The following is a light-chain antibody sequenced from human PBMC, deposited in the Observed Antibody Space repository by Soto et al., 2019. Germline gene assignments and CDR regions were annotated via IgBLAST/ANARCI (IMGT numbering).Light chain of an antibody. CDR3: QQYGTSEII. V-gene: IGKV3-20*01. Sequence: DIVLTQSPDTLSLSPGNRATLSCRASQSLTNSYIAWYPVKPGQATRLLIYDTSSRATGIPDRVSGSGSGTDVTLTITRLEPEDFAVFYCQQYGTSEIIFGQGTRLEIK. J-gene: IGKJ5*01. CDR2: DTS. CDR1: QSLTNSY.